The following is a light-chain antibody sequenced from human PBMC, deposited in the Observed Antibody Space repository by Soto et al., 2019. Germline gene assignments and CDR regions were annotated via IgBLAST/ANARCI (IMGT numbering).Light chain of an antibody. CDR3: ASFRSGTILI. CDR1: RSDIGDSNF. J-gene: IGLJ1*01. Sequence: QSVLTQPASVSGSPGQWVTISCTGPRSDIGDSNFISWYQQSPGKAPRLLIYVVNNRPSGVSSRFSGSKSGNTASLTISGLLDDDEADYFCASFRSGTILIFGSGTKVTVL. CDR2: VVN. V-gene: IGLV2-14*01.